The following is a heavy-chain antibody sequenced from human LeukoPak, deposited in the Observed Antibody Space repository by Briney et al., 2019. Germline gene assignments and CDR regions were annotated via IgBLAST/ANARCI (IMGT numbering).Heavy chain of an antibody. Sequence: GGSLRLSCAASGFTVSSNYMSWVRQAPGKGLEWVSVIYSGGSTYYADSVKGRFTISGDNSKNTLYLQMNSLRAEDTAVYYCARTLYGDYGTETAFDYWGQGTLVTVTS. V-gene: IGHV3-53*01. D-gene: IGHD4-17*01. J-gene: IGHJ4*02. CDR3: ARTLYGDYGTETAFDY. CDR1: GFTVSSNY. CDR2: IYSGGST.